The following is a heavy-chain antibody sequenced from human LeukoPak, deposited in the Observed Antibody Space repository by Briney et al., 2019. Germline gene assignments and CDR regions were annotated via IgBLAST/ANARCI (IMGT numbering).Heavy chain of an antibody. Sequence: NPSETLSLTCAVYGGSFSGYSWSWIRQPPGKGLEWIGKINHSGSTNYNPSLKSRVTISVDTSKNQFSLKLSSVTAADTAVYYCARGQAVAGYYFDYWGQGTLVTVSS. J-gene: IGHJ4*02. CDR1: GGSFSGYS. D-gene: IGHD6-19*01. CDR2: INHSGST. V-gene: IGHV4-34*01. CDR3: ARGQAVAGYYFDY.